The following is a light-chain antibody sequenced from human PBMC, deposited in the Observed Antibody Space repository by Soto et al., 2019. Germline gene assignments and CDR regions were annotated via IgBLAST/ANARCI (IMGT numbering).Light chain of an antibody. CDR2: DVS. CDR1: SSDVGDYNY. Sequence: QSALTQPASVSGSPGQSITISCTGTSSDVGDYNYVSWYQQHPGKAPKLMIFDVSNRPSGVSNRFSGSKSGNTASLTISGLQAEDEAEYCCSSYTSSSTYVFGTGTKLTVL. J-gene: IGLJ1*01. CDR3: SSYTSSSTYV. V-gene: IGLV2-14*01.